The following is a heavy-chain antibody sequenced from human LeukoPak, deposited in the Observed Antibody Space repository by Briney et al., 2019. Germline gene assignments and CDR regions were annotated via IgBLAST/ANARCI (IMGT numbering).Heavy chain of an antibody. Sequence: PSETLSLTCTVSGGSVSSGSYFWTWIRQSPGKRLEYVGYIYDSGRTNYNPSLKSRVTISKDTSKNQFSLKLSSVTAADTAVYYCARGNGVGATLYYYYYGMDVWGQGTTVTVSS. D-gene: IGHD1-26*01. CDR3: ARGNGVGATLYYYYYGMDV. V-gene: IGHV4-61*01. CDR1: GGSVSSGSYF. J-gene: IGHJ6*02. CDR2: IYDSGRT.